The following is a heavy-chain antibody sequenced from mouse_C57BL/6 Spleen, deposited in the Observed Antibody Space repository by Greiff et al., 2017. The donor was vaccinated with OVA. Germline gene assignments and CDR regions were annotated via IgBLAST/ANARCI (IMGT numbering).Heavy chain of an antibody. CDR1: GYTFTSYW. V-gene: IGHV1-64*01. J-gene: IGHJ4*01. CDR3: ARKAAQATQYYYAMDY. CDR2: IHPNSGST. D-gene: IGHD3-2*02. Sequence: QVHVKQPGAELVKPGASVKLSCKASGYTFTSYWMHWVKQRPGQGLEWIGMIHPNSGSTNYNEKFKSKATLTVDKSSSTAYMQLSSLTSEDSAVYYCARKAAQATQYYYAMDYWGQGTSVTVSS.